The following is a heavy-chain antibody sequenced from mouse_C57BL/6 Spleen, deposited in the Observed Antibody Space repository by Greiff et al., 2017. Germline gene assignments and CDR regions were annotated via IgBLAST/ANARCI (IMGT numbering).Heavy chain of an antibody. V-gene: IGHV1-80*01. D-gene: IGHD3-2*02. CDR1: GYAFSSYW. J-gene: IGHJ3*01. CDR3: ARRGDSSGSFAY. Sequence: VQLQQSGAELVKPGASVKISCKASGYAFSSYWMNWVKQRPGKGLEWIGQIYPGDGDTNYNGKFKGKATLTAEKSSSTAYMQLSSLTSEDSAVYFCARRGDSSGSFAYWGQGTLVTVSA. CDR2: IYPGDGDT.